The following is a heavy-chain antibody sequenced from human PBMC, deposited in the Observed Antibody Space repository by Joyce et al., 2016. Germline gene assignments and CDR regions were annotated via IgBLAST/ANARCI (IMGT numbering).Heavy chain of an antibody. J-gene: IGHJ4*02. CDR1: GYTFTGHT. D-gene: IGHD3-10*01. CDR2: IEAGNGNT. V-gene: IGHV1-3*01. CDR3: ARGSSALTYFDF. Sequence: QVQLVQSGAEVKKPGASVKVSCKASGYTFTGHTIHWVRQAPGQSLEWMRWIEAGNGNTRFSQKFQGRVTVSRDTSANTAYMEVSSLRSEDTAVYYCARGSSALTYFDFWGQGTLVTVSS.